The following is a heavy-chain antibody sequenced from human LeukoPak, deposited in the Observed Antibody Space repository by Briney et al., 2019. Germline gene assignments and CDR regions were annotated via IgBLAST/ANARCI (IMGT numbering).Heavy chain of an antibody. CDR2: ISGGGGNI. J-gene: IGHJ4*02. Sequence: GGSLRLSCAASGFIFSSYSMNWVRQAPGKGLEGISYISGGGGNIHYADSVEGRFTISRDNAKNSVYLQTNSLRAEDSAVYYCARDFNWAFDFWGQGILVTVSS. V-gene: IGHV3-48*01. D-gene: IGHD1-1*01. CDR3: ARDFNWAFDF. CDR1: GFIFSSYS.